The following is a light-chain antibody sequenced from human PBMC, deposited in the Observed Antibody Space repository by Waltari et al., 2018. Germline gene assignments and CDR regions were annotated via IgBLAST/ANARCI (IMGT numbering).Light chain of an antibody. Sequence: QSTLTQPSSASGTPGQRVTIPCSGSSSNLGRHTVNWYQPLPGTAPNLLIYYTDQRPSGVSDRFSGSKSGTSASLAFSGLQSEDEAHYYCAAWDDSLNGYVFGSGTEVTVL. CDR1: SSNLGRHT. CDR2: YTD. CDR3: AAWDDSLNGYV. V-gene: IGLV1-44*01. J-gene: IGLJ1*01.